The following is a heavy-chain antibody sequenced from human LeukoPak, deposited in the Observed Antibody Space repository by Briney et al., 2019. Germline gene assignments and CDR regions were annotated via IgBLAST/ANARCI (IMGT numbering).Heavy chain of an antibody. CDR1: GGPISSYY. J-gene: IGHJ4*02. CDR3: ARLYVGATMSTFDY. Sequence: SETLSLTCTVSGGPISSYYWSWIRQPPGKGLEWIGYIYTSGSTNYNPSLKSRVTISVDTSKNQFSLKLSSVTAADTAVYYCARLYVGATMSTFDYWGQGTLVTVSS. V-gene: IGHV4-4*09. D-gene: IGHD1-26*01. CDR2: IYTSGST.